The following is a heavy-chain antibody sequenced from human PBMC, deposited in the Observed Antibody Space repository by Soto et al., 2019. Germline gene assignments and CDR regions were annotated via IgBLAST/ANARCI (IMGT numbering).Heavy chain of an antibody. J-gene: IGHJ6*02. CDR3: AKDFLEWSPPGYYYYYGMDV. CDR2: ISYDGSNK. V-gene: IGHV3-30*18. CDR1: GFTFSSYG. Sequence: GGSLRLSCAASGFTFSSYGMHWVRQAPGKGLEWVAVISYDGSNKYYADSVKGRFTISRDNSKNTLYLQMNSLRAEDTAVYYCAKDFLEWSPPGYYYYYGMDVWGQGTTVTVS. D-gene: IGHD3-3*01.